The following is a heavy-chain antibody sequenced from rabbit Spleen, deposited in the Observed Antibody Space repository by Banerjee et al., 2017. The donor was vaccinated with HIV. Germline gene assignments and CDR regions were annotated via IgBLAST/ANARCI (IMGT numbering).Heavy chain of an antibody. J-gene: IGHJ6*01. D-gene: IGHD1-1*01. CDR2: IYTGSGST. CDR1: GFSFSGAYD. V-gene: IGHV1S45*01. Sequence: QEQLEESGGDLVKPEGSLTLTCTASGFSFSGAYDMCWVRQAPGKGLEWIGYIYTGSGSTYYASWAKGRFTISKTSSTTVTLQLTSLTAADTATYFCTRAYDSGIRVSLWGPGTLVTVS. CDR3: TRAYDSGIRVSL.